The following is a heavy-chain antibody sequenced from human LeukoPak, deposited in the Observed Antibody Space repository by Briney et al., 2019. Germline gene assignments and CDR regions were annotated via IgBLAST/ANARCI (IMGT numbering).Heavy chain of an antibody. D-gene: IGHD5-24*01. CDR3: AKRGWPGDLGYFDY. Sequence: ASVKVSCKASGYTFTGYYIHWVRQAPGQGLEWMGWINPNSGGTNYAQKFQGRVTMTGATSISTAYMELSRLRSDDTAVYYCAKRGWPGDLGYFDYWGQGTLVTVSS. CDR1: GYTFTGYY. CDR2: INPNSGGT. J-gene: IGHJ4*02. V-gene: IGHV1-2*02.